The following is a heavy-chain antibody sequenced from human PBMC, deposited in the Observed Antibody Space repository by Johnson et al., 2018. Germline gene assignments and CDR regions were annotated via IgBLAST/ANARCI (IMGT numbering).Heavy chain of an antibody. CDR3: ARVLLDYYYYMDV. CDR2: ISYDGSNK. V-gene: IGHV3-30*03. D-gene: IGHD2-15*01. CDR1: GFTFSSYG. J-gene: IGHJ6*03. Sequence: QVQLVESGGGVVQPGRSLRLSCAASGFTFSSYGMHWVRQAPGKGLEWVAVISYDGSNKCYADSVKGRFTISRDNSKNTLYLQMNSLRPDDTAVYYWARVLLDYYYYMDVWGKGTTVTVSS.